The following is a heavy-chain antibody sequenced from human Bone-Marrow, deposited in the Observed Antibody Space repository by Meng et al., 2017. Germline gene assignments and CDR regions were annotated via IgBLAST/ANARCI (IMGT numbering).Heavy chain of an antibody. CDR2: INHNGST. CDR3: ARELQLIPHY. D-gene: IGHD6-13*01. J-gene: IGHJ4*02. Sequence: QVQLQQWGAGLLKPSETLPLTCAVYGGSFSGYFWSWIRQAPGKGLEWIGEINHNGSTKYDPSLKSRVTISVDTSKNQFSQKVSSVTAADTAVYYCARELQLIPHYWGQGTLVTVSS. CDR1: GGSFSGYF. V-gene: IGHV4-34*01.